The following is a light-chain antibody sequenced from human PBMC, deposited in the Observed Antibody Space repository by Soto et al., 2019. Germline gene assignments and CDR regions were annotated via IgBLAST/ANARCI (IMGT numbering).Light chain of an antibody. CDR3: QHYGNSPPEYT. J-gene: IGKJ3*01. Sequence: EIVLTQSPGTLSLSPGEGATLSCRASQSVSSSFLAWYQQRPGQAPRLLIFGASYRATGIPDRFSGSGSGTDFTSTISRLEPEDFAVYYCQHYGNSPPEYTFGPGTNVDSK. V-gene: IGKV3-20*01. CDR2: GAS. CDR1: QSVSSSF.